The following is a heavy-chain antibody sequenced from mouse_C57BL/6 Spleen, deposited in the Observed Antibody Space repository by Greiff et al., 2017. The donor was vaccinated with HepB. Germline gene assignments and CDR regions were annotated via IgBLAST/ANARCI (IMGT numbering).Heavy chain of an antibody. CDR1: GFTFSSYT. CDR3: ARDYSNYLWYCDV. D-gene: IGHD2-5*01. CDR2: ISGGGGNT. J-gene: IGHJ1*03. Sequence: EVQLVESGGGLVKPGGSLKLSCAASGFTFSSYTMSWVRQTPEKRLEWVATISGGGGNTYYPDSVKGRFTISRDNAKNTLYLQMSSLRSEDTALYYCARDYSNYLWYCDVWGTGTTVTVSS. V-gene: IGHV5-9*01.